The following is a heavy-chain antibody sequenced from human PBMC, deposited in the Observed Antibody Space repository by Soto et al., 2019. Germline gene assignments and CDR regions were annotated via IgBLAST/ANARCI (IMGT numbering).Heavy chain of an antibody. Sequence: SVKVSCKASGGTFSSFGISWVRQAPGQGLEWMGGITPVFGRPNYAQRFRGRLTITADESTNTSYMELIDLTSEDTAVYYCAREASGYDFWGQGTQVTVSS. CDR3: AREASGYDF. D-gene: IGHD5-12*01. V-gene: IGHV1-69*13. J-gene: IGHJ1*01. CDR2: ITPVFGRP. CDR1: GGTFSSFG.